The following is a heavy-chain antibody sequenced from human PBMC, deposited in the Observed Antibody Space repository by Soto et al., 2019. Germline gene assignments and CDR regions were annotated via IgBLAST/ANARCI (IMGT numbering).Heavy chain of an antibody. D-gene: IGHD5-12*01. CDR1: GGTFSSYA. Sequence: SVKVSCKASGGTFSSYAISWVRQAPGQGLEWMGGIIPIFCTANYAQKFQGRVTSTPDESTSTAYMELSSLRSEDTAVYYCARGRWLQLPNYGGQGTLVSVSS. J-gene: IGHJ4*02. V-gene: IGHV1-69*01. CDR3: ARGRWLQLPNY. CDR2: IIPIFCTA.